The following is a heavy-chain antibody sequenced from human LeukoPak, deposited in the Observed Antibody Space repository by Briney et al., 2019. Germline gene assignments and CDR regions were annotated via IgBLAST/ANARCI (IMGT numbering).Heavy chain of an antibody. CDR1: GYTFTGYY. J-gene: IGHJ3*02. Sequence: GASVKVSCKASGYTFTGYYMHWVRQAPGQGLEWMGWINPNSGNTGYAQKFQGRVTMTRNTSISTAYMELSSLRSEDTAVYYCARGLELRYFDWLQLLNDAFDIWGQGTMVTVSS. V-gene: IGHV1-8*02. CDR2: INPNSGNT. CDR3: ARGLELRYFDWLQLLNDAFDI. D-gene: IGHD3-9*01.